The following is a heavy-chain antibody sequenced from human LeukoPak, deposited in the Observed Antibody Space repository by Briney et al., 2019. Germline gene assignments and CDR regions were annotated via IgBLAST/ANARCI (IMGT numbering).Heavy chain of an antibody. CDR1: GFTFSSYH. CDR2: ISSGSNYI. V-gene: IGHV3-21*01. J-gene: IGHJ4*02. CDR3: ARDGSH. Sequence: GGSLRLSCAVSGFTFSSYHMNWVRQAPGKGLEWVSSISSGSNYIYYADSVKGRFTISRDNAKNSLYLQMNSLRAEDTAVYYCARDGSHWGQGTLVTVSS.